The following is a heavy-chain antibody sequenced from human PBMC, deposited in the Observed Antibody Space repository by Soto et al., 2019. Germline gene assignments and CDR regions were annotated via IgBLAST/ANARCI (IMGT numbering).Heavy chain of an antibody. J-gene: IGHJ6*02. D-gene: IGHD3-10*01. CDR3: AKSLYGSERSSMGV. CDR1: GFTFSSYA. Sequence: GGSLRLSCAASGFTFSSYAMSWVRQAPGTGLEWVSVISGSVGNTYYADSVKGRFTISRDNSKNTLYLQMNSLRGEDTAVYYCAKSLYGSERSSMGVWGLGTTVTVSS. CDR2: ISGSVGNT. V-gene: IGHV3-23*01.